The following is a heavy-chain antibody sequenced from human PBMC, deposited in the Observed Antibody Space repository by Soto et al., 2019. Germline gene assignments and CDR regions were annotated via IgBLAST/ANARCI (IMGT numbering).Heavy chain of an antibody. J-gene: IGHJ5*02. D-gene: IGHD3-22*01. CDR2: ISAYNGNT. CDR1: GYTFTSYG. V-gene: IGHV1-18*04. Sequence: ASVKVSCKASGYTFTSYGISWVRQAPGQGLEWMGWISAYNGNTNYAQKLQGRVTMTTDTSTSTAYMELRSLRSDDTAVYYCARQDGGVYYDSSGYPGPWGQGTMVTVYS. CDR3: ARQDGGVYYDSSGYPGP.